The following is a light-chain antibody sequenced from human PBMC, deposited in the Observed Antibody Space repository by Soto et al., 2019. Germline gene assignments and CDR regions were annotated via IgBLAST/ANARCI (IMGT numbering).Light chain of an antibody. Sequence: DIQMTQSPSSLSASVGDRVTITCRASQSISSYLNWYQQKPGKAPKLLIYAASSLQSGVPSRFSGSGSGTDFTLTSSSLQPEDFATYYCQQSYSTRLTFGGGTKVEIK. J-gene: IGKJ4*01. V-gene: IGKV1-39*01. CDR2: AAS. CDR3: QQSYSTRLT. CDR1: QSISSY.